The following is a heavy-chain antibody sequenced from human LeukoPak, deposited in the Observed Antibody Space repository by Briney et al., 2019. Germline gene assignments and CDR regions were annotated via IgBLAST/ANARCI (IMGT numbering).Heavy chain of an antibody. Sequence: GGSLRLSCAASGFTFSGYGMHWVRQAPGKGLEWVAVISYDGSNKYYADSVKGRFTISRDNSKNTLYLQMNSLRAEDTAVYYCAKGSGWLIDHWGQGTVVTVSS. CDR1: GFTFSGYG. J-gene: IGHJ4*02. V-gene: IGHV3-30*18. CDR2: ISYDGSNK. D-gene: IGHD6-19*01. CDR3: AKGSGWLIDH.